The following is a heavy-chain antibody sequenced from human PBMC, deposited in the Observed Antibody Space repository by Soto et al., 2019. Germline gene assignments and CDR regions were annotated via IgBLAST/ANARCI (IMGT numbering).Heavy chain of an antibody. CDR3: ARGGGPYGDYYQGMDV. D-gene: IGHD4-17*01. CDR1: SGSMNSYY. Sequence: SETLSLTCTVSSGSMNSYYWSWVRQPPGKNLEWIGYIYYSGTTCYNPSLKSRVIMSVDTSKNQFSLKLSSVTAADTAVYYCARGGGPYGDYYQGMDVWGQGTTVTVSS. CDR2: IYYSGTT. J-gene: IGHJ6*02. V-gene: IGHV4-59*01.